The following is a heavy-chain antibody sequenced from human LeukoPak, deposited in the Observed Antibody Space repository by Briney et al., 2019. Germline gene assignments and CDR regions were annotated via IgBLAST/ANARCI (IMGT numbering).Heavy chain of an antibody. CDR3: ATNDGYNYYFDY. J-gene: IGHJ4*02. Sequence: GGSLRLSCAAYGFNFGTYWMSWVRQAPGKGLEWVASIIRDGSEKYYVDSVKGRFTISRDNAKNSLYLQMNSLRAEDTAVYYCATNDGYNYYFDYWGQGTLVTVSS. CDR1: GFNFGTYW. D-gene: IGHD5-24*01. V-gene: IGHV3-7*03. CDR2: IIRDGSEK.